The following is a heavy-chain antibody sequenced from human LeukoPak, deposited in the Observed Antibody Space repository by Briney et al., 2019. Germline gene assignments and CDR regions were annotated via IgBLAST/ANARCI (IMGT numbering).Heavy chain of an antibody. V-gene: IGHV1-46*01. D-gene: IGHD3-10*02. CDR1: GYTFTSYY. Sequence: ASVKVSCKASGYTFTSYYIHWVRQAPGQGLEWMGIINPSGGSTSYPQKFQDRVTMTRDTSTSTVYMEPSSLKSDDTAIYYCARGVFGELEKLMFQHWGQGTLVTVSS. CDR2: INPSGGST. CDR3: ARGVFGELEKLMFQH. J-gene: IGHJ1*01.